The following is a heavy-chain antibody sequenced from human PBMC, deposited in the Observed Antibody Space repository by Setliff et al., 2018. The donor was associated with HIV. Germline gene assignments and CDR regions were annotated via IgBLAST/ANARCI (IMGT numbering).Heavy chain of an antibody. J-gene: IGHJ4*01. CDR2: IYYSGNT. D-gene: IGHD1-26*01. CDR3: ASHLPPYSGNFDY. CDR1: GGSISSSSYY. Sequence: PSETLFLTCTVSGGSISSSSYYWGWIRQPPGKGLEWIGTIYYSGNTYYNPSLKSRVTISVDTSKNQISLKLSSVTAVDTAVYYCASHLPPYSGNFDYWGHGTLVTVSS. V-gene: IGHV4-39*01.